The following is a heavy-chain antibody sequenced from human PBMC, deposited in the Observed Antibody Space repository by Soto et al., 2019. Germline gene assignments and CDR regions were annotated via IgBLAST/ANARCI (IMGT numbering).Heavy chain of an antibody. D-gene: IGHD2-21*02. CDR3: ARDEVTTIVRNFDV. Sequence: SVKVSCKASGGTFSSYAISWVRQAPGQGLEWMGGIIPIFGTADYAQKFQGRVTITGDESTNTVYMELCSLTSEDTAVYYCARDEVTTIVRNFDVWGQGTLVSVSS. J-gene: IGHJ4*02. V-gene: IGHV1-69*13. CDR2: IIPIFGTA. CDR1: GGTFSSYA.